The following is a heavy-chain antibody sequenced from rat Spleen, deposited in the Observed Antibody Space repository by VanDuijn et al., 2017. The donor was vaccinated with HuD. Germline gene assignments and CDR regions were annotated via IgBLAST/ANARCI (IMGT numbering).Heavy chain of an antibody. V-gene: IGHV5-31*01. Sequence: EVQLVESGGGLVQPGRSLKLSCVASGFAFNNYWMTWIRQAPWKGLSCVASIANIVGRTYYPDSVKGRFTISRDNAKSTLYLQMNSLRSEDTATYYCMGHFDYWGQGVMVTVSS. CDR3: MGHFDY. J-gene: IGHJ2*01. CDR2: IANIVGRT. D-gene: IGHD4-6*01. CDR1: GFAFNNYW.